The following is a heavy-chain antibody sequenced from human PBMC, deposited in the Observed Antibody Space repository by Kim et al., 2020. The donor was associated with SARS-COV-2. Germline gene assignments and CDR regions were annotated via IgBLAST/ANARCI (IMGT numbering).Heavy chain of an antibody. V-gene: IGHV3-66*04. D-gene: IGHD6-13*01. J-gene: IGHJ4*02. CDR3: ARHLAGYYFDY. Sequence: YYATSVKGRFTISRDTSKNTLYLQMTSRGAEDTAVYYCARHLAGYYFDYWGQGTLVTVSS.